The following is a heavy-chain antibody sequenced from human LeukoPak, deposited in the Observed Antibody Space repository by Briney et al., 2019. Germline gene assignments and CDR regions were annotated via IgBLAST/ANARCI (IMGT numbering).Heavy chain of an antibody. V-gene: IGHV4-39*07. D-gene: IGHD4-11*01. Sequence: PSETLSLTCTVSGDSISSNNNYWGWIRQPPGKGLEWIGAIYYSGSTFYNPSLKSRVTISVDTSKNQFSLKVSSVTAADTAVYYCARVPPTVTTYIYYYYYTDVWGKGTTVTVSS. J-gene: IGHJ6*03. CDR2: IYYSGST. CDR3: ARVPPTVTTYIYYYYYTDV. CDR1: GDSISSNNNY.